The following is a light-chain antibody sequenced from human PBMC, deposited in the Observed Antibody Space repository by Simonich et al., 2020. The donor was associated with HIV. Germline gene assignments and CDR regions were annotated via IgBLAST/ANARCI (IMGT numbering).Light chain of an antibody. J-gene: IGKJ4*01. CDR3: QQYYSNLVT. V-gene: IGKV1-NL1*01. CDR2: TAS. Sequence: DIQMTQSPSSLSASVGDRVTITCQASQDISNYLNWYQQKPGKAPKLLLYTASRLESGVPSRFSGSGSGTDYTLTISSLQPEDFATYYCQQYYSNLVTFGGGTKVEIK. CDR1: QDISNY.